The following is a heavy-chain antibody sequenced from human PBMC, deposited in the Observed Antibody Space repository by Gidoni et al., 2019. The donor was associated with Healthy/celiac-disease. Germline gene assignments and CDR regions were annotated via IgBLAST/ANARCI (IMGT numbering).Heavy chain of an antibody. Sequence: QVQLVESGGGVVQPGRSLRLSCAASGFTFSSYGMHWVRQAPGKGLEWVAVIWYDGSNKYYADSVKGRFTISRDNSKNTLYLQMNSLRAEDTAVYYCARDLGYSYGWGIDDYWGQGTLVTVSS. V-gene: IGHV3-33*01. J-gene: IGHJ4*02. CDR2: IWYDGSNK. D-gene: IGHD5-18*01. CDR3: ARDLGYSYGWGIDDY. CDR1: GFTFSSYG.